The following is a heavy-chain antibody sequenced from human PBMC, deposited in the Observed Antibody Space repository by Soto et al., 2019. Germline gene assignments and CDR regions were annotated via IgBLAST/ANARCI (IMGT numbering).Heavy chain of an antibody. CDR1: GGSISRSTYY. CDR3: ARQVPAAIRLGWFDL. J-gene: IGHJ5*02. D-gene: IGHD2-2*02. Sequence: SETLSLTCTVSGGSISRSTYYWGWIRQPPGKGLEWIGSIYYSGSTYYRPSLKSRVTISVDTSKNQFSLKLSPVTAADTAVYYCARQVPAAIRLGWFDLWGQGTLVTVSS. V-gene: IGHV4-39*01. CDR2: IYYSGST.